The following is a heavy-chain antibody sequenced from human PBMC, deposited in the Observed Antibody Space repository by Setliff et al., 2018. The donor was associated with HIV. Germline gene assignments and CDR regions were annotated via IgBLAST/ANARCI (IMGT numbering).Heavy chain of an antibody. CDR3: ARWAPANHYFYYYMDV. Sequence: GGSLRLSCAASGITVSSNYMSWVRQAPGKGLEWVSVIYSGGSTYNADSAKGRFTISRDNSKNTVYLQMNSLRAEDTAVYYCARWAPANHYFYYYMDVWGKGTTVTVSS. J-gene: IGHJ6*03. CDR2: IYSGGST. CDR1: GITVSSNY. V-gene: IGHV3-53*01.